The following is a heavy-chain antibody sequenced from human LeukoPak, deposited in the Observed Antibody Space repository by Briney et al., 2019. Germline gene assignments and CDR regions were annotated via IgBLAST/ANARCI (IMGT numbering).Heavy chain of an antibody. Sequence: PSETLSLTCAVYGGSFSGYYWSWIRQPPGKGLEWIGEINHSGGTNYNPSLKSRVTISVDTSKNQFSLKLSSVTAADTAVYYCARANYDYVWGSYRRVGAFDIWGQGTMVTVSS. D-gene: IGHD3-16*02. CDR3: ARANYDYVWGSYRRVGAFDI. CDR1: GGSFSGYY. J-gene: IGHJ3*02. CDR2: INHSGGT. V-gene: IGHV4-34*01.